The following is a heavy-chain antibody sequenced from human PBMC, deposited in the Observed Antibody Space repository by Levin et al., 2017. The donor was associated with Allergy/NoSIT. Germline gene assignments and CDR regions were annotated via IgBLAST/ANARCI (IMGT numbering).Heavy chain of an antibody. D-gene: IGHD2-15*01. CDR2: IYYTGST. V-gene: IGHV4-61*01. CDR3: ARTSYCSGGSCYFLSFDY. CDR1: GGSVSSGSYY. Sequence: SETLSLTCTVSGGSVSSGSYYWSWIRQPPGKGLEWIGYIYYTGSTNYNPSLKSRVTISVDTSKNQFSLKLSSVTAADTAVYYCARTSYCSGGSCYFLSFDYWGQGTLVTVSS. J-gene: IGHJ4*02.